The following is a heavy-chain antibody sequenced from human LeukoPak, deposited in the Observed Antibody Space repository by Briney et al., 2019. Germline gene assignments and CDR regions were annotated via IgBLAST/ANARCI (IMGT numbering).Heavy chain of an antibody. CDR1: GGSISSSSYY. CDR3: ARLERLTDAFDI. CDR2: IYFSGTT. D-gene: IGHD3-9*01. V-gene: IGHV4-39*07. Sequence: SETLSLTCTVSGGSISSSSYYWGGIRQPPGKGLEWIGSIYFSGTTYYNPSLKSRVSISVDTSKNQFSLKLSSVTAADTAVYYCARLERLTDAFDIWGQGTMVTVSS. J-gene: IGHJ3*02.